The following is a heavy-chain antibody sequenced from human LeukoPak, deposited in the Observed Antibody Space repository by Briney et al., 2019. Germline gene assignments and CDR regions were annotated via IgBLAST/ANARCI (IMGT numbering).Heavy chain of an antibody. CDR2: IYTSGST. Sequence: PSETLSLTCTVSGDFITAYYWSWIRQPPGKGLEWIGRIYTSGSTNYNPSLKSRVTISVDTSKNQFSLKLSSVTAADTAVYYCAREVDSFVVMSAWNWFDPWGQGTLITVSS. V-gene: IGHV4-4*08. CDR1: GDFITAYY. CDR3: AREVDSFVVMSAWNWFDP. D-gene: IGHD2-15*01. J-gene: IGHJ5*02.